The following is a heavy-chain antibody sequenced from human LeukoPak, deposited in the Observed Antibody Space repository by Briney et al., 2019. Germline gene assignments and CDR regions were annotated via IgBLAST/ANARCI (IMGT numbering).Heavy chain of an antibody. D-gene: IGHD3-3*01. V-gene: IGHV1-2*02. CDR1: GYTFTGYY. CDR3: ARDQIGGDYYYYYMDV. Sequence: ASLKVSCKASGYTFTGYYMHWVRQAPGQGLEWMGWINPNSGGTNYAQKFQGRVTMTRDTSISTAYMELSRLRSDDTAVYYCARDQIGGDYYYYYMDVWGKGTTVTISS. J-gene: IGHJ6*03. CDR2: INPNSGGT.